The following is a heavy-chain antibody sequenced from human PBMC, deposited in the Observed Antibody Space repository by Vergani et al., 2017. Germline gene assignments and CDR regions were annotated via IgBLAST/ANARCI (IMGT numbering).Heavy chain of an antibody. CDR3: TRDRIVGAAKWFDS. CDR1: GFSISGSNW. V-gene: IGHV4-4*03. D-gene: IGHD1-26*01. Sequence: QVQLQESGPGLVKPPGTLSLTCVVSGFSISGSNWWSWVRQPPGKGLEWIGEINQSGTTNYNPSLKSRVALSIDKAKNQFSLNLRSGLAADTAVYYCTRDRIVGAAKWFDSWGQVTLVTVSS. CDR2: INQSGTT. J-gene: IGHJ5*01.